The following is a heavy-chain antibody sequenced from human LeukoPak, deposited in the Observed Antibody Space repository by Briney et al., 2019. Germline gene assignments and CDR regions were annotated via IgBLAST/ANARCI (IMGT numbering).Heavy chain of an antibody. V-gene: IGHV3-9*01. J-gene: IGHJ4*02. CDR1: GFTFYDYA. CDR3: AKDIFTGIAAAGAIDY. D-gene: IGHD6-13*01. CDR2: ISWNSGSI. Sequence: GGSLRLSCAASGFTFYDYAMHWVRQARGEGLEWVSGISWNSGSIGYADSVKGRFTISRANAKNSLYLQMNSLRAEDTALYYCAKDIFTGIAAAGAIDYWGQGTLVTVSS.